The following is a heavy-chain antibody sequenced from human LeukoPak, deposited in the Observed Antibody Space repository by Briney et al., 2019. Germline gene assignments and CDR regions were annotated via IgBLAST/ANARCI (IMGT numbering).Heavy chain of an antibody. D-gene: IGHD2-15*01. J-gene: IGHJ4*02. CDR2: ISYDGSNK. CDR1: GFTFSSYG. V-gene: IGHV3-30*18. CDR3: AKLEGYCSGGSCYSDGLLDY. Sequence: GGPLRLSGAASGFTFSSYGMPWVRQAPGKGLEGVAVISYDGSNKYYADSVKGRFTISRDNSKNTLYLQMNSLRAEDTAVYYCAKLEGYCSGGSCYSDGLLDYWGQGTLVTVSS.